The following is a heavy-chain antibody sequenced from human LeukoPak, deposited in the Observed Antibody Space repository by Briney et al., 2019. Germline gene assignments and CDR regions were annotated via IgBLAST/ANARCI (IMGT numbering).Heavy chain of an antibody. Sequence: SETLSLTCAVYGGSFSGYCWSWIRQPPGKGLEWIGEINHSGSTNYNPSLKSRVTISVDTSKNQFSLKLSSVTAADTAVYYCARGFGYCSGGSCYSSIDWFDPWGQGTLVTVSS. V-gene: IGHV4-34*01. CDR3: ARGFGYCSGGSCYSSIDWFDP. J-gene: IGHJ5*02. CDR2: INHSGST. CDR1: GGSFSGYC. D-gene: IGHD2-15*01.